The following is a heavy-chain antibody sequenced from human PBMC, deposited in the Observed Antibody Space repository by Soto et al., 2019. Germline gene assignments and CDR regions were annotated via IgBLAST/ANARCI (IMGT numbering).Heavy chain of an antibody. CDR1: GFTFSSYS. J-gene: IGHJ4*02. Sequence: GSLRLSCAASGFTFSSYSMNWVRQASGKGLEWVSSISSSSSYIYYADSVKGRFTISRDNAKNSLYLQMNSLRAEDTAVYYCARAFSSGYYYPYYFDYWGQGTLVTVS. CDR3: ARAFSSGYYYPYYFDY. CDR2: ISSSSSYI. D-gene: IGHD3-22*01. V-gene: IGHV3-21*01.